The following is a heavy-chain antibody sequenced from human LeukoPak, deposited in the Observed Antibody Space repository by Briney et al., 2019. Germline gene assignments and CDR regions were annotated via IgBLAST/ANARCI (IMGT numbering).Heavy chain of an antibody. CDR2: ISSSTSII. J-gene: IGHJ4*02. D-gene: IGHD3-22*01. CDR3: ARAPDYYDSSGSIFDY. Sequence: GGSLRLSCAASGFTFRSYSMNWVRQAPGKGLEWVSYISSSTSIIYYADSVKGRFTISRDNAKNSLYLQMNSLRDEDTAVYYCARAPDYYDSSGSIFDYWGQGTLVTVSS. V-gene: IGHV3-48*02. CDR1: GFTFRSYS.